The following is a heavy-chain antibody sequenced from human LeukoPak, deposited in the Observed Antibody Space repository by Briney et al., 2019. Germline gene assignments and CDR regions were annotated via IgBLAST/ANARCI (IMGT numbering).Heavy chain of an antibody. Sequence: GGSLRLSCAAAGFTFSSYAMSWVRQAPGKGLECVSAISGSGGSTYYADSVKGRFTISRDNSKNTLYLQMNSLRAEDTAVYYCAKDFSNIVATIYHYSGQGTLVTVSS. D-gene: IGHD5-12*01. CDR2: ISGSGGST. CDR1: GFTFSSYA. J-gene: IGHJ4*02. V-gene: IGHV3-23*01. CDR3: AKDFSNIVATIYHY.